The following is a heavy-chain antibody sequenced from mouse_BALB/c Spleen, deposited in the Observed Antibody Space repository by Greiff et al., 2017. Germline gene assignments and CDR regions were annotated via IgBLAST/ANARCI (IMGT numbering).Heavy chain of an antibody. D-gene: IGHD2-3*01. CDR2: ISSGGSYT. J-gene: IGHJ4*01. CDR1: GFTFSSYG. Sequence: DVMLVESGGDLVKPGGSLKLSCAASGFTFSSYGMSWVRQTPDKRLEWVATISSGGSYTYYPDSVKGRFTISRDNAKNTLYLQMSSLKSEDTAMYYCARWLLRDYYAMDYWGQGTSVTVSS. CDR3: ARWLLRDYYAMDY. V-gene: IGHV5-6*02.